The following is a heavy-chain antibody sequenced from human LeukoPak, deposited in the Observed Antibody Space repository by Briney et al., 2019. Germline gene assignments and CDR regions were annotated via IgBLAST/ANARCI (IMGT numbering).Heavy chain of an antibody. Sequence: GASVKVSFKASGYTFNNFVISWVRQAPGQGLEWVGWISPHSYSTKYAQKVQGRVTMTTDASTTTVYMELRSLRFDDTAVYFCARGQSMYYWGQGTPVTVSS. V-gene: IGHV1-18*01. D-gene: IGHD3-16*01. CDR1: GYTFNNFV. CDR3: ARGQSMYY. J-gene: IGHJ4*02. CDR2: ISPHSYST.